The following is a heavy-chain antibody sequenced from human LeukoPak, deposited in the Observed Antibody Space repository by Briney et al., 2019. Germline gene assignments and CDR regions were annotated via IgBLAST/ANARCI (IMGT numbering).Heavy chain of an antibody. CDR2: IYHSGST. CDR3: ARDKRVGMATIHDY. V-gene: IGHV4-38-2*02. J-gene: IGHJ4*02. D-gene: IGHD5-24*01. CDR1: GYSISSGYY. Sequence: SETLSLTCTVSGYSISSGYYWGWIRQPPGKGLEWIGSIYHSGSTYYNPSLKSRVTISVDTSKNQFSLKLSSVTAADTAVYYCARDKRVGMATIHDYWGQGTLVTVSS.